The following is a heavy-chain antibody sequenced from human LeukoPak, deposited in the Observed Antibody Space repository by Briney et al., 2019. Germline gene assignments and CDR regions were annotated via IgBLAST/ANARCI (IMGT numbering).Heavy chain of an antibody. Sequence: GGSLRLSCAASGFTFSSYWMSWVRQAPGKGLEGVANIKQDGSEKYYVDSLKRRFTISRHHANNSLYLQLNSLRAEATALYYCARVVCGDCETNCFDHWGQGTLVTVSS. CDR3: ARVVCGDCETNCFDH. J-gene: IGHJ5*02. V-gene: IGHV3-7*01. CDR2: IKQDGSEK. D-gene: IGHD2-21*02. CDR1: GFTFSSYW.